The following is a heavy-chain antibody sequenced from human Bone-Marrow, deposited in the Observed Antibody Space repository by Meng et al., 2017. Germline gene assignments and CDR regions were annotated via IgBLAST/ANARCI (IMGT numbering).Heavy chain of an antibody. Sequence: QVQVVQSGAEGEKPGSSVKVSCKASGGTFSSYAISWVRQAPGQGLEWMGGIIPIFGTANYAQKFQGRVTITADESTSTAYMELSSLRSEDTAVYYCARDEDISAAGKLFGDYWGQGTLVTVSS. J-gene: IGHJ4*02. D-gene: IGHD6-25*01. CDR1: GGTFSSYA. CDR2: IIPIFGTA. CDR3: ARDEDISAAGKLFGDY. V-gene: IGHV1-69*01.